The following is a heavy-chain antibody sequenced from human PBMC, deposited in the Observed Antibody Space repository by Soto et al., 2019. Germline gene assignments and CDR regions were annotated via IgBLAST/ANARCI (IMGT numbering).Heavy chain of an antibody. V-gene: IGHV1-46*01. CDR2: FKPSDGST. CDR3: AIREPDY. J-gene: IGHJ4*02. CDR1: GYTFTNQY. D-gene: IGHD1-26*01. Sequence: QLVQSVAEVKKPWASVKVSCKASGYTFTNQYMHWVRQAPGQGLEWMGMFKPSDGSTNYAQKFQGRPTMTRDTSTNTLSIDLRSLRSVDKAVYYCAIREPDYWGQGTLVTVSS.